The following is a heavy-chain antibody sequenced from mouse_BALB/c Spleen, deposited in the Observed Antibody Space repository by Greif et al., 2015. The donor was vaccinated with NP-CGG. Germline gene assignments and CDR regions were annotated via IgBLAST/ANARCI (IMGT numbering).Heavy chain of an antibody. V-gene: IGHV5-12-1*01. Sequence: EVQLVESGGGLVKPGGSLKLSCAASGFAFSSYDMSWVRQTPEKRLEWVAYISSGGGSTYYPDTVKGRFTISRDNAKNTLYLQMSSLKSEDTAMYYCARHRRYDEGAMDYWGQGTSVTVSS. CDR2: ISSGGGST. D-gene: IGHD2-14*01. J-gene: IGHJ4*01. CDR1: GFAFSSYD. CDR3: ARHRRYDEGAMDY.